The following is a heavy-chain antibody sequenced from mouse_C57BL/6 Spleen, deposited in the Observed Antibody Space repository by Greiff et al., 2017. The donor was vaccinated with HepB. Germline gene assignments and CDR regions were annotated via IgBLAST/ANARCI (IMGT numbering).Heavy chain of an antibody. CDR1: GYTFTSYW. CDR2: IDPSDSYT. V-gene: IGHV1-50*01. CDR3: ARCYYGSTPFAY. D-gene: IGHD1-1*01. Sequence: QVQLQQPGAELVKPGASVKLSCKASGYTFTSYWMQWVKQRPGQGLEWIGEIDPSDSYTNYNQKFKGKATLTVDTSSSTAYMQISSLTSEDSAVYYCARCYYGSTPFAYWGQGTLVTVSA. J-gene: IGHJ3*01.